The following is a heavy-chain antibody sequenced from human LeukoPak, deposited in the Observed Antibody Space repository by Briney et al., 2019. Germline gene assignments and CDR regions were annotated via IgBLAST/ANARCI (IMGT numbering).Heavy chain of an antibody. CDR3: AREGWQWLVHAFDI. V-gene: IGHV4-59*12. CDR2: ISYSGNT. D-gene: IGHD6-19*01. Sequence: SETLSLTCTVSGGSISNYYWTWIRQPPGKGLEWIGFISYSGNTNYNPSLKSRVTISVDTSKNQFSLKLSSVTAADTAVYYCAREGWQWLVHAFDIWGQGTMVTVSS. J-gene: IGHJ3*02. CDR1: GGSISNYY.